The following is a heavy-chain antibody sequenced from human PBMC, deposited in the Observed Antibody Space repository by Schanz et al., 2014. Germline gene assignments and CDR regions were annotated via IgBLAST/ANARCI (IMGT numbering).Heavy chain of an antibody. J-gene: IGHJ4*02. CDR1: GFTFSSYA. CDR2: IWNNGVTK. Sequence: QVQLLQFGGGVVQPGRSLRLSCAASGFTFSSYAMHWVRQPAGKGLEWVAVIWNNGVTKYYADSVRGRFTISRDRFQNTLYLRMSSLRAGDTAVYYCARGTDWNLHYWGQGALVTVSS. CDR3: ARGTDWNLHY. D-gene: IGHD1-1*01. V-gene: IGHV3-33*08.